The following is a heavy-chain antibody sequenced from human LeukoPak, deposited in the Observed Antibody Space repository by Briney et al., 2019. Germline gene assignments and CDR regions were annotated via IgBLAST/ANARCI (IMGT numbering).Heavy chain of an antibody. D-gene: IGHD3-9*01. CDR2: ISSNGGST. V-gene: IGHV3-64*01. CDR3: AKGPKRYNILTGYFVIETAFDI. J-gene: IGHJ3*02. CDR1: GFTFSSYA. Sequence: QPGGSLRLSCAASGFTFSSYAMHWVRQAPGKGLEYVSAISSNGGSTYYANSVKGRFTISRDNSKNTPYLQMNTLRAEDTAVYYCAKGPKRYNILTGYFVIETAFDIWGQGTIVTVSS.